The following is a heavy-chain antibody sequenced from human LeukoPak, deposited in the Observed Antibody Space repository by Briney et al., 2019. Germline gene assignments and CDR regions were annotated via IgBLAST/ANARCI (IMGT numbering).Heavy chain of an antibody. D-gene: IGHD4-23*01. J-gene: IGHJ3*02. V-gene: IGHV3-21*01. CDR3: ARVRDGGAYAFDI. CDR2: ISSSSSYI. Sequence: GGSLRLSCAASGFTFSSYSMNWVRQAPGEGLEWVSSISSSSSYIYYADSVKGRFTISRDNAKNSLYLQMNSLRAEDTAVYYCARVRDGGAYAFDIWGQGTMVTVSS. CDR1: GFTFSSYS.